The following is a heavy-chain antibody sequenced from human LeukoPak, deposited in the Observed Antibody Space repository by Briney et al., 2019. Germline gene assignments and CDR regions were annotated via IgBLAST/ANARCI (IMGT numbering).Heavy chain of an antibody. D-gene: IGHD6-25*01. CDR3: AKGKAAFDY. Sequence: PGRSLRLSCAASGFTFSSYGMHWVRQAPGKGLEWVAVISYDGSNKYYADSVKGRFTISRDNSKNTLYLQMNSLRAEDTAVYCCAKGKAAFDYWGQGTLVTVSS. CDR2: ISYDGSNK. CDR1: GFTFSSYG. J-gene: IGHJ4*02. V-gene: IGHV3-30*18.